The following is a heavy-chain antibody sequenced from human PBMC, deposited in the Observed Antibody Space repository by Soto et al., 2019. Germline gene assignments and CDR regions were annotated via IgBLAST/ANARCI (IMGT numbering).Heavy chain of an antibody. J-gene: IGHJ6*03. Sequence: GGSLRLSCAASGFTFSDYYMSWIRQAPGKGLEWVSYISSSGSTIYYADSVKGRFTISRDNAKNSLYLQMNSLRAEDTAVYYCARAFLRRWYYGSGSYFTPYYYMDVWGKGTTVTVSS. CDR1: GFTFSDYY. D-gene: IGHD3-10*01. V-gene: IGHV3-11*01. CDR3: ARAFLRRWYYGSGSYFTPYYYMDV. CDR2: ISSSGSTI.